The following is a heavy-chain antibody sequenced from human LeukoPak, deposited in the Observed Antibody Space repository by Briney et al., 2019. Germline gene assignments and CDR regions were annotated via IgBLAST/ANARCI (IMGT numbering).Heavy chain of an antibody. J-gene: IGHJ4*02. D-gene: IGHD3-9*01. Sequence: SETLSLTCTVSGGSVSSSIYYWGWIRQPPGKGLEWIGSIYYSGSTSYNPSLKNRVTISVDTSKNQFSLKLTSVTAADTAAYYCASRNDILTGYVFDFWGQGTLVTVSS. CDR3: ASRNDILTGYVFDF. V-gene: IGHV4-39*01. CDR2: IYYSGST. CDR1: GGSVSSSIYY.